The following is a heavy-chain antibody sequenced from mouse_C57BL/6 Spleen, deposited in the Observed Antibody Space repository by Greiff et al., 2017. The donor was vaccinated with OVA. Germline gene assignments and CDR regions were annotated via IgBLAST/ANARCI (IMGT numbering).Heavy chain of an antibody. CDR2: IWSGGST. D-gene: IGHD2-4*01. V-gene: IGHV2-2*01. Sequence: VQLQQSGPGLVQPSQSLSITCTVSGFSLTSYGVHWVRQSPGKGLEWLGVIWSGGSTDYNAAFISRLSISKDNSKSQVFFKRNRLQADDTAIYYWARKNDYDRRAMDYWGQGTSVTVSS. J-gene: IGHJ4*01. CDR1: GFSLTSYG. CDR3: ARKNDYDRRAMDY.